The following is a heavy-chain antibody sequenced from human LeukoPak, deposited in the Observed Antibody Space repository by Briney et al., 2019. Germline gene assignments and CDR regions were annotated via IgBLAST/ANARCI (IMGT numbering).Heavy chain of an antibody. CDR3: AAPHSSSLTVDY. Sequence: GGSLRLSCAASGFTLSSYAMSWVRQAPGKGLEWVSAISGSGGSTYYADSVKGRFTISRDNSKNTLYLQMNSLRADDTAVYYCAAPHSSSLTVDYWGQGTLVTVSS. CDR2: ISGSGGST. J-gene: IGHJ4*02. D-gene: IGHD6-13*01. V-gene: IGHV3-23*01. CDR1: GFTLSSYA.